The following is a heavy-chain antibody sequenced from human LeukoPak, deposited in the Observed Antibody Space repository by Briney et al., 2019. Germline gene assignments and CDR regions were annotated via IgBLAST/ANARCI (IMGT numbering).Heavy chain of an antibody. CDR3: ARYYYGSGSYLTNY. V-gene: IGHV4-34*01. Sequence: SETLSLTCAVYGGSFSGYYWSWLRQPPGKGLEWIGEINHSGSTNYNPSLKSRVTISVDTSKNQFSLKLSSVTAADTAVYYCARYYYGSGSYLTNYWGQGTLVTVSS. D-gene: IGHD3-10*01. J-gene: IGHJ4*02. CDR2: INHSGST. CDR1: GGSFSGYY.